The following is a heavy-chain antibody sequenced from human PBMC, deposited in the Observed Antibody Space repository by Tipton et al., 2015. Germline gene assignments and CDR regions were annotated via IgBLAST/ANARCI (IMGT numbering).Heavy chain of an antibody. J-gene: IGHJ4*02. CDR3: ARGGDSSNWYEGGPDY. CDR1: GFSFDDYA. Sequence: SLRLSCAASGFSFDDYAMHWVRQAPGKGLEWVSSISWNSGSIAYADSVKGRFTISRDSAKNSLYLQMNSLRTEDTALYYCARGGDSSNWYEGGPDYWGQGTLVTVSS. V-gene: IGHV3-9*01. D-gene: IGHD6-13*01. CDR2: ISWNSGSI.